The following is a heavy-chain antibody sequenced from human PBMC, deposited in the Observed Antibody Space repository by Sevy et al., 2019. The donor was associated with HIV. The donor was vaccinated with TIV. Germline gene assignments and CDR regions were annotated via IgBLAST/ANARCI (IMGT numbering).Heavy chain of an antibody. D-gene: IGHD2-2*01. V-gene: IGHV1-18*04. J-gene: IGHJ6*03. Sequence: ASVKVSCKASGYTFTSYGISWVRQAPGQGLEWMGWISAYNGNTNYAQKLQGRVTMTTDTSTSTAYMERRSLRSDDTAVYYCARSGNIVVVPAAPLDYYYYMDVWGKGTTVTVSS. CDR2: ISAYNGNT. CDR3: ARSGNIVVVPAAPLDYYYYMDV. CDR1: GYTFTSYG.